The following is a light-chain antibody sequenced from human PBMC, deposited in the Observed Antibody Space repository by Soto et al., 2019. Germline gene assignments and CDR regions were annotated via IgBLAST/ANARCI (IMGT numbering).Light chain of an antibody. V-gene: IGLV1-40*01. J-gene: IGLJ1*01. Sequence: QSVLTQAPSVSGAPGQRVTISCTGSSSNIGAGYDVHWYQQLPGTAPKLLIYGNSNRPSGVPDRFSGSKSGTSASLAITGLQAEDEADYYCQSYDSSLSGSVFGTGTKSSS. CDR3: QSYDSSLSGSV. CDR2: GNS. CDR1: SSNIGAGYD.